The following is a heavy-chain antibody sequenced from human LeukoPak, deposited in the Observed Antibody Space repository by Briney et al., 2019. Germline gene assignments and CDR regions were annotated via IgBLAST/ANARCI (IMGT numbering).Heavy chain of an antibody. Sequence: PGESLRLSCAASGFTFSGSAMSWVRQAPGKGLDWVSLISSTGGNSYYADSVKGRFTISRDNSKDTLYLQMDSLRAEDTAIYYCARDIQLSTWGLGTRVTVSS. CDR2: ISSTGGNS. V-gene: IGHV3-23*01. CDR1: GFTFSGSA. CDR3: ARDIQLST. D-gene: IGHD4-11*01. J-gene: IGHJ3*01.